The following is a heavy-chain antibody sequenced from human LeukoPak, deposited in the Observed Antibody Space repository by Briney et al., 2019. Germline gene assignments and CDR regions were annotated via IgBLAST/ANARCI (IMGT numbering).Heavy chain of an antibody. CDR2: INQGGSET. J-gene: IGHJ4*02. CDR3: TKGRSNHY. D-gene: IGHD4-11*01. V-gene: IGHV3-7*01. CDR1: EFSFSDFW. Sequence: GGTLRLSCAASEFSFSDFWMGWVRQAPGKGLEWVANINQGGSETYYVDSVKGRFTISRDNAKKSLFLQMNSLRAEDTAVYYCTKGRSNHYWGQGTLVTVST.